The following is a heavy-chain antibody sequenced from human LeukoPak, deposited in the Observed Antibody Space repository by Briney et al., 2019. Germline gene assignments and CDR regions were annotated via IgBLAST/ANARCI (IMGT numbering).Heavy chain of an antibody. D-gene: IGHD6-13*01. CDR1: GFTFSSYW. J-gene: IGHJ4*02. CDR3: ASAYSSSWLDY. Sequence: GGSLRLSCAASGFTFSSYWMSWVRQAPGKGLEWVANIKQDGSEKYYVDSVKGRFTISRDNAKNSLYLQMNSLRAEDTAAYYCASAYSSSWLDYWGQGTLVTVSS. CDR2: IKQDGSEK. V-gene: IGHV3-7*01.